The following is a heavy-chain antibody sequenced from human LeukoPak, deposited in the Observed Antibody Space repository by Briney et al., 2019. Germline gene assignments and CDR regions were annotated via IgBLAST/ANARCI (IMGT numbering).Heavy chain of an antibody. CDR3: ARDSDSSRWQDAFDI. Sequence: GGSLRLSCAASGFTVSSNYMSWVRQAPGKGLEGVSVIYSGGSTYYADSVKGRFTISRDNSKNTLYLQMNSLRVEDTAVYYCARDSDSSRWQDAFDIWGQGTMVTVSS. J-gene: IGHJ3*02. V-gene: IGHV3-53*01. CDR2: IYSGGST. D-gene: IGHD6-13*01. CDR1: GFTVSSNY.